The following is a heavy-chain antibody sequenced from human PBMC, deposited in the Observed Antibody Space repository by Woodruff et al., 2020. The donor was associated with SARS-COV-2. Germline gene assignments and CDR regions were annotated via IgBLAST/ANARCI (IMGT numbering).Heavy chain of an antibody. V-gene: IGHV4-38-2*01. J-gene: IGHJ4*02. Sequence: GSIYHSGSTYYNPSLKSRVTISVDTSKNQFSLKLSSVTAADTAVYYCARWTSQESYYFDYWGQGTLVTVSS. CDR2: IYHSGST. CDR3: ARWTSQESYYFDY.